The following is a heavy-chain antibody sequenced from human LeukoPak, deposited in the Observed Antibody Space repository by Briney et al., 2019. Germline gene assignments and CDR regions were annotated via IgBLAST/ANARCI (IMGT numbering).Heavy chain of an antibody. D-gene: IGHD3-9*01. J-gene: IGHJ4*02. Sequence: PGGSLRLSCAASGFTVSTNYMSWVRQAPGMGLEWVSGISWIGSSTGHADSVKGRFTISRDNARNSLYLQMNSLRAEDTAFYYCARVLRHFDWSPFDYWGQGILVTVSS. CDR1: GFTVSTNY. CDR3: ARVLRHFDWSPFDY. V-gene: IGHV3-20*04. CDR2: ISWIGSST.